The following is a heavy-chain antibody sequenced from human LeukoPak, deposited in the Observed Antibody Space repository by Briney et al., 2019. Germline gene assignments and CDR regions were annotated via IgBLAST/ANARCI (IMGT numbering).Heavy chain of an antibody. Sequence: PSETLSLTCAVYGGSFSGYYWSWIRQPPGKELEWIGEINHSGSTNYNPSLKSRVTISVDTSKNQFSLKLSSVTAADTAVYYCARGRGYDFWSGYSTGRNWFDPWGQGTLVTVSS. CDR1: GGSFSGYY. CDR3: ARGRGYDFWSGYSTGRNWFDP. J-gene: IGHJ5*02. CDR2: INHSGST. V-gene: IGHV4-34*01. D-gene: IGHD3-3*01.